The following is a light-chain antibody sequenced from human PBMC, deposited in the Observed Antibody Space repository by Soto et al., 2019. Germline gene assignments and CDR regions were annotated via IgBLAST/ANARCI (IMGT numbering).Light chain of an antibody. V-gene: IGKV1-6*01. Sequence: AIQMTQSPSSLSASVGDRVTISCRASQGIGTAIGWYQQKPGQPPKVLIYGASNLHSGVPPRFSGSGSGTDFTLAISSLQPEDSTTYYCLQDINYPWTFGQGTKV. J-gene: IGKJ1*01. CDR1: QGIGTA. CDR2: GAS. CDR3: LQDINYPWT.